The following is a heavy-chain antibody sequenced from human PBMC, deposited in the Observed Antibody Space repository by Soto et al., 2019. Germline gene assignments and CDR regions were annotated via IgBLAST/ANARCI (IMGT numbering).Heavy chain of an antibody. D-gene: IGHD3-9*01. J-gene: IGHJ6*02. V-gene: IGHV1-69*13. Sequence: GASVKVSCKASGGTFSSYAISWVRQAPGQGLEWMGGIISIFGTANYAQKFQGRVTITADESTSTAYMELSSLRSEDTAVYYCAKAYYDILTGYQLYYYYYGMDVWGQGTTVTVSS. CDR3: AKAYYDILTGYQLYYYYYGMDV. CDR1: GGTFSSYA. CDR2: IISIFGTA.